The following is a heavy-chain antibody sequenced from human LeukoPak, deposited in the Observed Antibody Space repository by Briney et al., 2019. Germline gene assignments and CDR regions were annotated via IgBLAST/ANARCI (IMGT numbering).Heavy chain of an antibody. CDR3: ARDRNYCSSDRCFDI. CDR1: GFNISPFW. J-gene: IGHJ3*02. V-gene: IGHV3-7*01. CDR2: IRGDGSRL. Sequence: GGSLTLSCVASGFNISPFWMTWVCQAPDKGLEWVANIRGDGSRLYYVDSVKGRFTISRDNAKNSLYLQMSNLRADDTSVYYCARDRNYCSSDRCFDIWGQGTMVTVSS. D-gene: IGHD2-15*01.